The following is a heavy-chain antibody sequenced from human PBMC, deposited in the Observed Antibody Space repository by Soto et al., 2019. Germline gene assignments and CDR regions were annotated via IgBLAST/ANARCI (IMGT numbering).Heavy chain of an antibody. V-gene: IGHV3-23*01. J-gene: IGHJ1*01. CDR3: AISGYSSGWYGYFQH. D-gene: IGHD6-19*01. CDR1: GFTFSSYA. Sequence: VGSLRLSCAASGFTFSSYAMSWVRQAPGKGLEWVSAISGSGGSTYYADSVKGRFTISRDNSKNTLYLQMNSLRAEDTAVYYCAISGYSSGWYGYFQHWGQGTLVTVSS. CDR2: ISGSGGST.